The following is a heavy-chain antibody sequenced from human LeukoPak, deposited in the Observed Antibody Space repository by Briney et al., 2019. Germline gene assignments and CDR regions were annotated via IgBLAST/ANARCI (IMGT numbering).Heavy chain of an antibody. V-gene: IGHV1-18*04. CDR1: GYTFTSYG. J-gene: IGHJ5*02. CDR2: ISAYNGNT. D-gene: IGHD3-10*01. Sequence: ASVEVSCKASGYTFTSYGISWVRQAPGQGPEWMGWISAYNGNTNYAQKLQGRVTMTTDTSTSTAYMELRSLRSDDTAVYYCARDLWFGEHWFDPWGQGTLVTVSS. CDR3: ARDLWFGEHWFDP.